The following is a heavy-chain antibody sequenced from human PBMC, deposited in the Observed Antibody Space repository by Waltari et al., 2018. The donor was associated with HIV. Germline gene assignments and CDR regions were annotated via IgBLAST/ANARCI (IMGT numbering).Heavy chain of an antibody. V-gene: IGHV4-34*01. CDR2: INHSGST. CDR1: GGSFSGYY. J-gene: IGHJ2*01. D-gene: IGHD3-3*01. Sequence: QVQLQQWGAGLLKPSETLSLTCAVYGGSFSGYYWSWIRQPPGKGLEWIGEINHSGSTNYNPSLKSRVTISVDTSKNQFSLKLSSVTAADTAVYYCARVYDFWSGYYTAHWYFDLWGRGTLVTVSS. CDR3: ARVYDFWSGYYTAHWYFDL.